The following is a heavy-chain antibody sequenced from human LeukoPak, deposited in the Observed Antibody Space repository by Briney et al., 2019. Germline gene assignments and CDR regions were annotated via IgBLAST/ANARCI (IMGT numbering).Heavy chain of an antibody. D-gene: IGHD1-26*01. J-gene: IGHJ4*02. CDR2: IYHSGST. V-gene: IGHV4-38-2*02. Sequence: SETLSLTCTISGYSISSGYYWGWIRQPPGKGLEWIGSIYHSGSTYYNPSLKSRVTISVDTSKNQFSLKLSSVTAADTAVYYCAREPWEHPFDYWGQGTLVTVSS. CDR3: AREPWEHPFDY. CDR1: GYSISSGYY.